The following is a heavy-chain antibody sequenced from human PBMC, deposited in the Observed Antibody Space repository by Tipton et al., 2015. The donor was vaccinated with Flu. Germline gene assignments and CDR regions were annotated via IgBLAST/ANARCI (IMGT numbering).Heavy chain of an antibody. Sequence: QLVQSGGGVVQPGGSLRLSCAASGFISDDFWMSWLRQAPGKGLEWVANIKQDGSETDYVDSVKGRFSISRDNAKNSVYLQMISLRAEDTAVYYCARGRDSGHFFDYWGQGALVTVSS. CDR1: GFISDDFW. V-gene: IGHV3-7*01. J-gene: IGHJ4*02. CDR2: IKQDGSET. D-gene: IGHD5-12*01. CDR3: ARGRDSGHFFDY.